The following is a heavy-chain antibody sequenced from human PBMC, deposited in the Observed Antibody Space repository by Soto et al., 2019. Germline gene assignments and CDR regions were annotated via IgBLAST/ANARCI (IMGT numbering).Heavy chain of an antibody. V-gene: IGHV3-33*01. Sequence: PGVSMRLSCAASGFTFSSYGMHWVRQAPGKGLEWVAVIWYDGSNKYYADSVKGRFTISRDNSKNTPYLQMNSLRAEDTAVYYCARPSIVGATLFDYWGQGTLVTVSS. D-gene: IGHD1-26*01. CDR1: GFTFSSYG. CDR2: IWYDGSNK. CDR3: ARPSIVGATLFDY. J-gene: IGHJ4*02.